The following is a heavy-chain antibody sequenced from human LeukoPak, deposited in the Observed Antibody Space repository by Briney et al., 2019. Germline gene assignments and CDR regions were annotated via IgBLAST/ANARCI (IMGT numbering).Heavy chain of an antibody. J-gene: IGHJ6*04. D-gene: IGHD3-10*02. Sequence: GGALRLSCAASGFTFSSYEMNWVRQAPGKGLEGVSYISSSGSTIYYADSVKGQFTISRDNAKNSLYLQMNSLRAEDTAVYHCAELGITMIGGVWGKGTTVTISS. CDR1: GFTFSSYE. CDR3: AELGITMIGGV. CDR2: ISSSGSTI. V-gene: IGHV3-48*03.